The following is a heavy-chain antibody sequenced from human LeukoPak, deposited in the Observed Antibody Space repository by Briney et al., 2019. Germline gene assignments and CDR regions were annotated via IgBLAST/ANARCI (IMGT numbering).Heavy chain of an antibody. CDR3: ATGDSSGYLSYYYYMDV. D-gene: IGHD3-22*01. Sequence: PGGSLRLSWAAGGFTLSSDYMSWVRQATGRGLEWVSGVYSGGSTYYADSVKGRFTISRDNSKNTLYLQMNSLRAEDTAVYYSATGDSSGYLSYYYYMDVWGKGTTVTVSS. CDR1: GFTLSSDY. V-gene: IGHV3-66*02. J-gene: IGHJ6*03. CDR2: VYSGGST.